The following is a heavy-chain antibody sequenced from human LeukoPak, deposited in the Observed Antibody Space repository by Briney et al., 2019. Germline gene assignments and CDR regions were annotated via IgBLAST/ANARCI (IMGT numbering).Heavy chain of an antibody. D-gene: IGHD2-21*01. CDR1: GFTFSSYA. J-gene: IGHJ6*02. V-gene: IGHV3-30*04. CDR2: ISYDGSNK. Sequence: GGSLRLSCAASGFTFSSYAMHWVRQAPGKGLEWVAVISYDGSNKYYADSVKGRFTISRDNSKNTLYLQMNSLRAEDTAVYYCAREVRHIVASDYYYGMDVWGQGTTVTVSS. CDR3: AREVRHIVASDYYYGMDV.